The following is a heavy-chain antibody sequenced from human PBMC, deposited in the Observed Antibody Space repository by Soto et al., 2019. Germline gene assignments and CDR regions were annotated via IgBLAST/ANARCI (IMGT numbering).Heavy chain of an antibody. Sequence: QVQLVQSGAEVRKPGSSVKVSCKASGGTFSRHAISWVRQAPGQGLEWMGGIIPIFGTANHAQKFQGRVTIIADEYTSTVYMELSSLRSEDTAMYYCARGWGYDSNDDYYAYWGQGTLVIVSS. J-gene: IGHJ4*02. CDR1: GGTFSRHA. CDR3: ARGWGYDSNDDYYAY. V-gene: IGHV1-69*01. D-gene: IGHD3-22*01. CDR2: IIPIFGTA.